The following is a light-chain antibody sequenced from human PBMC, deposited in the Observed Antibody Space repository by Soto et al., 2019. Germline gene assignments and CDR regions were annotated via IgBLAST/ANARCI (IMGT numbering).Light chain of an antibody. CDR3: QKYNSVPFT. Sequence: DIQMTQSPSSLSASVGDRVTITCRASQDISNYVAWYQQKPGKVPKFLIYGASTLQSGVPSRFSGSGSGTDFTLTISSLQPEDVATYYCQKYNSVPFTFGPGTKVDIK. CDR2: GAS. V-gene: IGKV1-27*01. CDR1: QDISNY. J-gene: IGKJ3*01.